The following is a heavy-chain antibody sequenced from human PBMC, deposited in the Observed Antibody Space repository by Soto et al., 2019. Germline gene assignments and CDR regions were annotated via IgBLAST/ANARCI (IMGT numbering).Heavy chain of an antibody. J-gene: IGHJ4*02. D-gene: IGHD6-6*01. CDR2: IYYSGST. Sequence: PSETLSLTCIVSGGSISNYYWSWIRQPPGKGLEWIGYIYYSGSTNYNPSLTSRVTISVDTSKNQFSLKLTSVTAADTAVYYCAAPPRYWGQGTLVTVSS. CDR3: AAPPRY. CDR1: GGSISNYY. V-gene: IGHV4-59*01.